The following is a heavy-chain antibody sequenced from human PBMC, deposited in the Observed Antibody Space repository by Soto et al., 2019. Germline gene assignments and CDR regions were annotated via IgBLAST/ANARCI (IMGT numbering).Heavy chain of an antibody. Sequence: PSETLSLTCTVSGGSIYRSGYYWGWIRQPPGRGLEWIGNIDYNGVTYSNPSLKSRVTISRDTSKNQFSLKLTSVTAADTAVYYCARVGPWVPYYYDSSPYTFENWFDPWGQGTLVTVSS. D-gene: IGHD3-22*01. V-gene: IGHV4-39*07. J-gene: IGHJ5*02. CDR1: GGSIYRSGYY. CDR3: ARVGPWVPYYYDSSPYTFENWFDP. CDR2: IDYNGVT.